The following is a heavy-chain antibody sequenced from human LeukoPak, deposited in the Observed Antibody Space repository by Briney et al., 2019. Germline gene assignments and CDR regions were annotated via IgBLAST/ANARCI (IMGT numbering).Heavy chain of an antibody. Sequence: SETLSLTCTVSGGSISSGGYYWSWIRQHPGTGLEWIGYIYYSGSTYYNPSLKSRVTISVDTSKNQFSLKLSSVTAADTAMYYCARAGGFFSPFGYWGQGTLVTVSS. CDR2: IYYSGST. CDR3: ARAGGFFSPFGY. J-gene: IGHJ4*02. CDR1: GGSISSGGYY. V-gene: IGHV4-31*03. D-gene: IGHD3-3*01.